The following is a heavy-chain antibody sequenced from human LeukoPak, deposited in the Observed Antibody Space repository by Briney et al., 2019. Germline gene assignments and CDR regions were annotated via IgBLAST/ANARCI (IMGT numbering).Heavy chain of an antibody. J-gene: IGHJ6*03. CDR2: ISYDGSNK. CDR3: AKDQGERSGYYIHYYYYMDV. D-gene: IGHD3-3*01. CDR1: GFTFSSYG. V-gene: IGHV3-30*18. Sequence: PGGSLRLSCAASGFTFSSYGMHWVRQAPGKGLEWVAVISYDGSNKYYADSVKGRFTISRDNSMNTLYLQMNSLRAGDTAVYYCAKDQGERSGYYIHYYYYMDVWGKGTTVTVSS.